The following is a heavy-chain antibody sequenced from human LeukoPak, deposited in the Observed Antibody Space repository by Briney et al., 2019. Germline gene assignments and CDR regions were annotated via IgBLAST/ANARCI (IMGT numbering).Heavy chain of an antibody. CDR3: VRNLDFWGDSEDY. V-gene: IGHV3-74*01. J-gene: IGHJ4*02. CDR2: INSDGSIT. Sequence: GGSLRLSCAASGFSFSSYWMHWVRQAPGKGLVWVSRINSDGSITTYADSVKGRFTISRDNAKNTLYLQMNSLRAEDTAVYYCVRNLDFWGDSEDYWGQGTLVTVSS. D-gene: IGHD3-3*01. CDR1: GFSFSSYW.